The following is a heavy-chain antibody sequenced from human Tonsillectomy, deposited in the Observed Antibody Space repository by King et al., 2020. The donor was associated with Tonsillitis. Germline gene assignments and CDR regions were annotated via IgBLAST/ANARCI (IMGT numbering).Heavy chain of an antibody. CDR1: GFTFNNYA. V-gene: IGHV3-23*04. CDR2: IGGSGGST. D-gene: IGHD5-12*01. J-gene: IGHJ4*02. Sequence: VQLVESGGGLVQPGGSLRLSCAASGFTFNNYAMTWVRQAPGEGLEWVSSIGGSGGSTYYADSVKGRFTISRDNSKNTLYLQMNSLRADDTAVYYCAKGLLGGYNGYDSGYFDYWGQGTLVTVSS. CDR3: AKGLLGGYNGYDSGYFDY.